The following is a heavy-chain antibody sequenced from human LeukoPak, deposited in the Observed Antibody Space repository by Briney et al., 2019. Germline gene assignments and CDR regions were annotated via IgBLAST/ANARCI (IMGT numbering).Heavy chain of an antibody. CDR3: ARDGDVPAAFDY. J-gene: IGHJ4*02. Sequence: RGASVKVSCKASGGTFSSYAISWVRQAPGQGLEWVGWISAYNGNTNYAQKLQGRVTMTTDTSTSTAYMELRSLRSDDTAVYYCARDGDVPAAFDYWGQGTLVTVSS. D-gene: IGHD2-2*01. V-gene: IGHV1-18*01. CDR1: GGTFSSYA. CDR2: ISAYNGNT.